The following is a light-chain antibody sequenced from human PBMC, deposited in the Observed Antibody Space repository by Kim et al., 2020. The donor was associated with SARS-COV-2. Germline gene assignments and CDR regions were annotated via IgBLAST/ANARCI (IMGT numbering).Light chain of an antibody. CDR1: SSDISVYDC. CDR3: SSFTTSNTLV. CDR2: DVS. J-gene: IGLJ2*01. Sequence: GQSITISCTGTSSDISVYDCVSWYQQPPGEDPKLIIHDVSQRPSGVSSRFSGSKSGNTASLTIFGLQAEDEADYYCSSFTTSNTLVFGGGTQLTVL. V-gene: IGLV2-14*04.